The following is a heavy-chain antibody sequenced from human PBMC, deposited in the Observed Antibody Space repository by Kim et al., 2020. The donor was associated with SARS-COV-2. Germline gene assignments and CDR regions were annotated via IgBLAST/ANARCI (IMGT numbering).Heavy chain of an antibody. CDR2: IYYSGST. Sequence: SETLSLTCTVSGGSISSSSYYWGWIRQPPGKGLEWIGSIYYSGSTYHNPSIKSRVTISVDTSKNQFSLKLGSVTAADTAVYYCARLDRTEASAFDIWGQGTMVTVSS. J-gene: IGHJ3*02. D-gene: IGHD1-1*01. V-gene: IGHV4-39*01. CDR1: GGSISSSSYY. CDR3: ARLDRTEASAFDI.